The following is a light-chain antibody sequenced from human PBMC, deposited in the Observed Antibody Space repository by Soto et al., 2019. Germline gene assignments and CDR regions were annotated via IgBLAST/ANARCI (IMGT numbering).Light chain of an antibody. CDR3: CSYVGSSTYVV. Sequence: QSALTQPASVSGSPGQSITISCNGTSSDVGSYNLVSWYQQHPGKAPKLMIYEVSKRPSGVSNRFSGSKSGNTASLTISGLQAEDEADYYCCSYVGSSTYVVFGGGTKLTVL. J-gene: IGLJ2*01. CDR2: EVS. CDR1: SSDVGSYNL. V-gene: IGLV2-23*02.